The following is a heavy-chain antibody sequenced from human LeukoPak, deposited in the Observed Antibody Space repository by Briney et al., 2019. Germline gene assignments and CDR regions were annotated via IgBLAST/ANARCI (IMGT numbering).Heavy chain of an antibody. J-gene: IGHJ4*02. CDR1: GGSINTYY. Sequence: SETLSLTCTVSGGSINTYYWSWIRQPPGKGLEWIGYIYYSGSTNYNPSLKSRVTISVDTSKNQFSLKLSSVTAADTAVYYCARHCGGDCFPSLDHWGQGTLATVSS. CDR2: IYYSGST. CDR3: ARHCGGDCFPSLDH. D-gene: IGHD2-21*02. V-gene: IGHV4-59*01.